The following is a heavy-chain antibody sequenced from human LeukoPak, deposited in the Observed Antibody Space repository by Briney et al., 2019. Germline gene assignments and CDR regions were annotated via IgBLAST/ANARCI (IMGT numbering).Heavy chain of an antibody. CDR3: ASGRGYSGYQINVFDY. Sequence: ASVKVSCKASGYTFTGYYMHWVRQAPGQGLEWMGWINPNSGGTNYAQSFQGRVTMTRDTSISTAYMELSRLRSDDTAAYYCASGRGYSGYQINVFDYWGQGTLVTVSS. CDR2: INPNSGGT. CDR1: GYTFTGYY. V-gene: IGHV1-2*02. J-gene: IGHJ4*02. D-gene: IGHD5-12*01.